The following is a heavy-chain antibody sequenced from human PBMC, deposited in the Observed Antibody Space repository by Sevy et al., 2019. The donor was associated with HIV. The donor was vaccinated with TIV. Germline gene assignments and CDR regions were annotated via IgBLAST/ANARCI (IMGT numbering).Heavy chain of an antibody. Sequence: GGSLRLSCAASGFTFSSYAMSWVRQAPKKGLEWVSTISASGGTTYYADSVKGRFIISIDNSKNTLYLQMNTLRAEDTAVYYCANQGHSSGWYYFDYWGQGTLVTVSS. V-gene: IGHV3-23*01. J-gene: IGHJ4*02. D-gene: IGHD6-19*01. CDR2: ISASGGTT. CDR3: ANQGHSSGWYYFDY. CDR1: GFTFSSYA.